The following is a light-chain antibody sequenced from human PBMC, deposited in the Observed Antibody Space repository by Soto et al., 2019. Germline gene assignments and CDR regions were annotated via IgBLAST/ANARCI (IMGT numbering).Light chain of an antibody. Sequence: QSALTQNRSVSGSPGQSITISCTGTSSDVGGYNFVSWYQHHPGKAPKLMIYEVSNRPSGVSNRFSGSKSGNTASLTISGLQAEDEADYYCSSYRSSRTVIFGGGTKLTVL. J-gene: IGLJ2*01. V-gene: IGLV2-14*01. CDR3: SSYRSSRTVI. CDR1: SSDVGGYNF. CDR2: EVS.